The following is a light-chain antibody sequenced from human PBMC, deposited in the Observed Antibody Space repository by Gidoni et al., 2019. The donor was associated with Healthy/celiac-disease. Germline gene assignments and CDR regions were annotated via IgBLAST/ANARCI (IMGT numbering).Light chain of an antibody. CDR3: QSYDSSLSGSV. J-gene: IGLJ2*01. V-gene: IGLV1-40*01. Sequence: QSVLTQPPSVSEAPGQSVTISCTGSSSNIGAGYDVHWYQQLPGTAPKLLIYGNSNRPSGVPDRFSGSKSGTSASLAITGLQAEDEADYYCQSYDSSLSGSVFGGGTKLTVL. CDR2: GNS. CDR1: SSNIGAGYD.